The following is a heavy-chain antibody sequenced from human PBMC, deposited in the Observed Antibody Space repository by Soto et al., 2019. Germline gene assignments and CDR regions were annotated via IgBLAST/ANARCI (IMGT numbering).Heavy chain of an antibody. CDR3: ARGGQAAASYYYYYMDV. D-gene: IGHD6-13*01. V-gene: IGHV1-2*04. J-gene: IGHJ6*03. Sequence: ASVKVSCKASGYTFTGYYMHWVRQAPGQGLEWMGWINPNSGGTNYAQKFQGWVTMTRDTSISIAYMELSRLRSDDTAVYYCARGGQAAASYYYYYMDVWGKGTTVTVSS. CDR1: GYTFTGYY. CDR2: INPNSGGT.